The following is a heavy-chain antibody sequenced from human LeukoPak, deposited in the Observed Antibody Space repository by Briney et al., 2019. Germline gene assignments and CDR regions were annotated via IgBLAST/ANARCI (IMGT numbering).Heavy chain of an antibody. Sequence: GGSLRLSCLAPGFTFRDYYMTWIRQAPGEGLWWVSFISSRGATTDYADSVKGGFTTSRGNDKSTLFLQLNSRRAEDTAVYYCARESNGGTYYNAFDIWGQGTMVTVSS. CDR1: GFTFRDYY. V-gene: IGHV3-11*04. D-gene: IGHD1-26*01. CDR2: ISSRGATT. J-gene: IGHJ3*02. CDR3: ARESNGGTYYNAFDI.